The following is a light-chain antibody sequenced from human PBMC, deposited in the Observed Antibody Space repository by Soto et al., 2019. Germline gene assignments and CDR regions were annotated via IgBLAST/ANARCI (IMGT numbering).Light chain of an antibody. Sequence: QSALTQPPSVSGSPGQSVTISCTGTASDVGAYDYVSRYQQHQGKAPQLVTYEVTKRPSGAPDRFSGSKSGNTASLTVSGLRADDGGDYHCCSYAGRNIVDVVGGGTKLTVL. V-gene: IGLV2-8*01. J-gene: IGLJ3*02. CDR3: CSYAGRNIVDV. CDR1: ASDVGAYDY. CDR2: EVT.